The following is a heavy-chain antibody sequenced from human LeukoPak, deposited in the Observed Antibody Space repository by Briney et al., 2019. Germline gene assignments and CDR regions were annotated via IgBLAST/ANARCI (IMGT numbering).Heavy chain of an antibody. CDR2: IYHGDSDT. V-gene: IGHV5-51*01. Sequence: GESLQISCKGSEYSFNNYWIAWVRQMPGKGLEWMGIIYHGDSDTRYSPSFQGQVTISADKSINTAYLQWSSLKASDTAMYYCARHGSTVSGGAYYYYGMDVWGQGTTVTVSS. CDR3: ARHGSTVSGGAYYYYGMDV. CDR1: EYSFNNYW. J-gene: IGHJ6*02. D-gene: IGHD4-17*01.